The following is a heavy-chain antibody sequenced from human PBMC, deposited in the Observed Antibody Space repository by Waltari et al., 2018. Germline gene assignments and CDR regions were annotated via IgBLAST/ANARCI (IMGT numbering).Heavy chain of an antibody. V-gene: IGHV4-59*01. J-gene: IGHJ2*01. CDR1: GGSISSYY. D-gene: IGHD2-21*01. CDR2: IYYSGST. Sequence: QVQLQESGPGLVKPSETLSLTCTVSGGSISSYYWSWIRQPPGKGLEWIGYIYYSGSTNYNPSLKSRVTISVDTSKNQFSLKLSSVTAADTAVYYCARSHCGGDCYSGGRYFDLWGRGTLVTVSS. CDR3: ARSHCGGDCYSGGRYFDL.